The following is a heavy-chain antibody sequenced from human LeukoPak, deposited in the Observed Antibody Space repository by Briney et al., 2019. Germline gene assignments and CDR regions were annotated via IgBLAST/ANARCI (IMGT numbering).Heavy chain of an antibody. J-gene: IGHJ4*02. CDR1: GYSFTTYW. D-gene: IGHD2-2*01. CDR2: IYPGDSDT. V-gene: IGHV5-51*01. CDR3: ARRQGCSSTSCPPDY. Sequence: GESLKISCRGSGYSFTTYWIGWVRQMPGKGLGWMGVIYPGDSDTRYTPSFQGQVTMSADKSINPASLQWSSLKASDTAMYYCARRQGCSSTSCPPDYWGQGTLVTVSS.